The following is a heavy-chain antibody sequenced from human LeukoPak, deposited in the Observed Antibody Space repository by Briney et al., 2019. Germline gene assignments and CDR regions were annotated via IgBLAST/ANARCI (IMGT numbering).Heavy chain of an antibody. J-gene: IGHJ6*03. CDR2: IHTSGST. V-gene: IGHV4-61*02. Sequence: PSQTLSLTCTVSGGSISGGSYYWSWIRQPAGKGLEWIGRIHTSGSTNYNPSLKSRVTISVDTSKHQFSLKLSSVTAADTAVYYCARDVLVDYYYYYYMDVWGKGTTVTVSS. D-gene: IGHD3-16*01. CDR1: GGSISGGSYY. CDR3: ARDVLVDYYYYYYMDV.